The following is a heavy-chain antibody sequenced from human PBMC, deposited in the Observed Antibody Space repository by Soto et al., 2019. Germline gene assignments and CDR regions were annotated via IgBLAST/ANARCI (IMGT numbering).Heavy chain of an antibody. CDR1: GYTFVNYD. D-gene: IGHD2-15*01. Sequence: QVQLVQSGAEVKKPGASVKVSCKASGYTFVNYDISWVRQAPGQGLEWMGWISVYNGNTNYAQKGQGRGTKTQDTSKSTAYMELRSLRSDDTAVYYCARRVVVLTSDWFDPWGQGTLVTVSS. J-gene: IGHJ5*02. V-gene: IGHV1-18*01. CDR2: ISVYNGNT. CDR3: ARRVVVLTSDWFDP.